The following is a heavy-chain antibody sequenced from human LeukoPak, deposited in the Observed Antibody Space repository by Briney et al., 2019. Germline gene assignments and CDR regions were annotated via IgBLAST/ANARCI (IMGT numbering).Heavy chain of an antibody. Sequence: NPSETLSLTCTVSGGSISSSTYYWGWIRQPPGKGLEWIGSIYYSGSAYYNPSLKSRVTISVDTSKNQFSLKLSSVTAADTAVYXXXKHSLCLTYYDFWSGYYSPCYMDVWGKGTTVTVSS. D-gene: IGHD3-3*01. V-gene: IGHV4-39*01. CDR3: XKHSLCLTYYDFWSGYYSPCYMDV. CDR1: GGSISSSTYY. CDR2: IYYSGSA. J-gene: IGHJ6*03.